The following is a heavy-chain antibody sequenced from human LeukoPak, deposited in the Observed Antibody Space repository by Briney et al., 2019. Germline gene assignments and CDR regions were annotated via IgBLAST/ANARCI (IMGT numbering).Heavy chain of an antibody. D-gene: IGHD3-9*01. CDR2: INPSGGST. V-gene: IGHV1-46*01. J-gene: IGHJ4*02. Sequence: ASVKVSCKASGGTFTSYYMHWVRQAPGQGLEWMGIINPSGGSTSYAQKFQGRVTMTRDTSTSTVYMELSSLRSEDTAVYYCARARVVLRYFDWLSLGYWGQGTLVTVSS. CDR1: GGTFTSYY. CDR3: ARARVVLRYFDWLSLGY.